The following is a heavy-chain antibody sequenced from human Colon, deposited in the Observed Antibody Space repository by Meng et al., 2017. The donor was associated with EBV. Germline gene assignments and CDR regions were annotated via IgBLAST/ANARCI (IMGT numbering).Heavy chain of an antibody. D-gene: IGHD3-22*01. J-gene: IGHJ4*02. CDR2: IDDSGNI. CDR3: ARSRWLLLQL. Sequence: GKLQQRGAGLLQPSEPLSLTCPVYGGPFSCFYWTWIRQSPGKGLEWIGEIDDSGNIIYNPSLKSRVTISGDTSKNQFSLNVSSVTAADTAVYYCARSRWLLLQLWGQGTLVTVSS. V-gene: IGHV4-34*01. CDR1: GGPFSCFY.